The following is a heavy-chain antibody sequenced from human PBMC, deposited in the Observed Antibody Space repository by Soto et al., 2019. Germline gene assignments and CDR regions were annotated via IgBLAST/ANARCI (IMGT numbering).Heavy chain of an antibody. Sequence: ASVKVSCKASGYTFTSYYMHWVRQAPGQGLEWMGIINPSGGSTSYAQKFQGRVTMTRDTSTSTVYMELSSLRSEDTAVYYCARDREHQPLSTGGTWFDPWGQGTLVTVSS. CDR1: GYTFTSYY. D-gene: IGHD2-2*01. J-gene: IGHJ5*02. V-gene: IGHV1-46*01. CDR2: INPSGGST. CDR3: ARDREHQPLSTGGTWFDP.